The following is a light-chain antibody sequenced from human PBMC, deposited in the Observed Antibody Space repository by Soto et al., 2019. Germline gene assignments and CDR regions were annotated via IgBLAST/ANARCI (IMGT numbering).Light chain of an antibody. CDR3: QHYNSYSEA. CDR1: QTIISW. Sequence: DIQMTQSPSTLSGSVGDIVTITFRASQTIISWLACYQQKPGKAPKLLIYKASTLKSGVPSRFSGSGSGTEFTLTISSLQPDDFATYYCQHYNSYSEAFGQGTRWIS. V-gene: IGKV1-5*03. J-gene: IGKJ1*01. CDR2: KAS.